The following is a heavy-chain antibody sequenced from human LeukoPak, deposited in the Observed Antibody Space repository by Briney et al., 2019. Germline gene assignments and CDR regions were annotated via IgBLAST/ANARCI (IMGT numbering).Heavy chain of an antibody. Sequence: GGSLRLSCAASGFTFSNYNMNWVRQTPGKGLEWVSSITRDSIYTFYADSVKGRFTISRDNAKNSLSLHMNSLRAEDTAVYYCARDPYNGYYGDDYYYYMDVWGKGTTVTISS. CDR2: ITRDSIYT. CDR1: GFTFSNYN. V-gene: IGHV3-21*01. D-gene: IGHD4-17*01. J-gene: IGHJ6*03. CDR3: ARDPYNGYYGDDYYYYMDV.